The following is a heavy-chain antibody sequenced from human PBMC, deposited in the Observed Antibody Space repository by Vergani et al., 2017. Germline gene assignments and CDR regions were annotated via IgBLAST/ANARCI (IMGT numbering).Heavy chain of an antibody. CDR2: IYYSGST. CDR1: GASIRSSNYY. Sequence: QLQLQESGPGLVKPSAILSLICSVSGASIRSSNYYRGWIRQPPGKGLEWIASIYYSGSTYYNPSLKSRVTISVDTSKNQFSLKLSSVTAADTAVYFCARHSTVEWLVKLGWIDPWGQGILVTVSS. D-gene: IGHD6-19*01. CDR3: ARHSTVEWLVKLGWIDP. V-gene: IGHV4-39*01. J-gene: IGHJ5*02.